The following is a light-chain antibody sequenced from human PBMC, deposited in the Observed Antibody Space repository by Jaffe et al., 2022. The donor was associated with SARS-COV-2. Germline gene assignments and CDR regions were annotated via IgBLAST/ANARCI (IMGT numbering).Light chain of an antibody. Sequence: NFLLTQPHSVSESPGKTVTIPCTGSSGSMASNYVQWYQQRPGSAPTTVIYEDKQTPSGVPDRFSGSVDSSSNSASLTISRLKTEGEADYWCQSFDSSNRVFGGGTKLTVL. J-gene: IGLJ3*02. CDR2: EDK. V-gene: IGLV6-57*02. CDR3: QSFDSSNRV. CDR1: SGSMASNY.